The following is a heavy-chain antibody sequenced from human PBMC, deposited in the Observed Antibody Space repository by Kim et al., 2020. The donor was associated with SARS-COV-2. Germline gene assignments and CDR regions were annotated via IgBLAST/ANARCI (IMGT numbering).Heavy chain of an antibody. V-gene: IGHV3-9*01. CDR1: GFTFDDYA. J-gene: IGHJ2*01. Sequence: GGSLRLSCAASGFTFDDYAMHWVRQAPGKGLEWVSGISWNSGSIGYADSVKGRFTISRDNAKNSLYLQMNSLRAEDTALYYCAKDKGGSGWTRGYFDLWGRGTLVTVSS. D-gene: IGHD6-19*01. CDR2: ISWNSGSI. CDR3: AKDKGGSGWTRGYFDL.